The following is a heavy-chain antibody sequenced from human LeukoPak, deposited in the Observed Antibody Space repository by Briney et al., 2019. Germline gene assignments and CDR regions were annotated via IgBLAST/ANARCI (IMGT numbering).Heavy chain of an antibody. D-gene: IGHD1-26*01. J-gene: IGHJ3*02. CDR3: ARPPGGSYLRNAFDI. CDR1: GFTFTKYW. Sequence: GESLKISCKGSGFTFTKYWIGWVRQMPGKGLEWMGIMYLGDSETRYSPSFQGQVTISADKSISTAYLQWSSLKASDTAMYYCARPPGGSYLRNAFDIWGQGTMVTVSS. V-gene: IGHV5-51*01. CDR2: MYLGDSET.